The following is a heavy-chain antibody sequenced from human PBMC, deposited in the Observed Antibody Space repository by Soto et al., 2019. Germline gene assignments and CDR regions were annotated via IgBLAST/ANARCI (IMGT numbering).Heavy chain of an antibody. J-gene: IGHJ4*02. CDR3: AKEVQSNPYREY. CDR1: GFSFSSYE. CDR2: ISSSADTI. D-gene: IGHD2-2*02. Sequence: GGSLRLSCEASGFSFSSYEMNWVRQAPGKWLEWVSYISSSADTIYYADSVKGRFTISRYNAENSLYLQMNSLRDEDTAVYYWAKEVQSNPYREYGGQGTLENVSS. V-gene: IGHV3-48*03.